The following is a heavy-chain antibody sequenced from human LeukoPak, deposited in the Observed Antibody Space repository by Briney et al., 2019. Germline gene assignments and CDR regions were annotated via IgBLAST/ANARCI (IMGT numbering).Heavy chain of an antibody. CDR2: INHSGST. D-gene: IGHD3-10*01. Sequence: SETLSLTCAVYGGSFSGYYWSWIRQPPGKGLEWFGEINHSGSTNYNPSLKSRVTISVDTSKNQFSLKLSSVTAADTAVYYCARTYYYGSGSYHAFDIWGQGTMVTVSS. J-gene: IGHJ3*02. CDR1: GGSFSGYY. CDR3: ARTYYYGSGSYHAFDI. V-gene: IGHV4-34*01.